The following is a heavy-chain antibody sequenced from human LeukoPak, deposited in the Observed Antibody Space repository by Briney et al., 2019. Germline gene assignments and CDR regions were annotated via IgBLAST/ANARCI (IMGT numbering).Heavy chain of an antibody. Sequence: GRSLRLSCAASGFTFSSYAMHWVRQAPGKGLEWVAVISYDGSNKYYADSVKGRFTISRDNSKNTLYLQMNSLRAEDTAVYYCARELPIYYFDYWGQETLVTVSS. CDR1: GFTFSSYA. CDR3: ARELPIYYFDY. J-gene: IGHJ4*02. CDR2: ISYDGSNK. V-gene: IGHV3-30-3*01. D-gene: IGHD3-9*01.